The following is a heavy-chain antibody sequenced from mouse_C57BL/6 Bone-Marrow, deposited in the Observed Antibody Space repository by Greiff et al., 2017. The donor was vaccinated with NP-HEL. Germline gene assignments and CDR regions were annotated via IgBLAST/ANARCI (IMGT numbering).Heavy chain of an antibody. CDR3: ARYDYYGSSYLDY. V-gene: IGHV1-78*01. Sequence: VQLQQSDAELVKPGASVKISCKVSGYTFTDHTIHWMKQRPEQGLEWIGYIYPRDGSTKYNEKFKGNATLTADKSASTAYMQLNSLTSEDSAVYFCARYDYYGSSYLDYWGQGTTLTVSS. D-gene: IGHD1-1*01. CDR1: GYTFTDHT. CDR2: IYPRDGST. J-gene: IGHJ2*01.